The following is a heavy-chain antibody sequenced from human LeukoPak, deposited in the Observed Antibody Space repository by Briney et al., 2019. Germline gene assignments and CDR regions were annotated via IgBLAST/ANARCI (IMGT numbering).Heavy chain of an antibody. J-gene: IGHJ5*02. D-gene: IGHD3-16*02. CDR1: GYNFTTYG. CDR3: VREGIYLAFDL. Sequence: ASVKVSCKASGYNFTTYGISWVRQAPGQGPEWMGWIIDYDGHARYSEKLKDRITLTTDRSTSTVYMELRSLTYDDTARYYCVREGIYLAFDLWGQGTLVSVSS. V-gene: IGHV1-18*01. CDR2: IIDYDGHA.